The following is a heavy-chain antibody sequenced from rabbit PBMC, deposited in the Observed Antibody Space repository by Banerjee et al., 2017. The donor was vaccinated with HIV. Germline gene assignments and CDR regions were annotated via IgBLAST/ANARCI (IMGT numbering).Heavy chain of an antibody. Sequence: QSLEESGGDLVKPGASLTLTCTASGFSFSSSYYMCWVRQAPGKGLEWIACIYAGSSGSTYYASWAKGRFTISKTSSTTVTLQMTSLTAADTATYFCARGGGAGYDFNLWGPGTLVTVS. J-gene: IGHJ4*01. V-gene: IGHV1S40*01. CDR2: IYAGSSGST. CDR1: GFSFSSSYY. D-gene: IGHD6-1*01. CDR3: ARGGGAGYDFNL.